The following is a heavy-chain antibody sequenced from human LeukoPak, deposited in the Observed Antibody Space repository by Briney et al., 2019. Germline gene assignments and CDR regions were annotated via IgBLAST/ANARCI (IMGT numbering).Heavy chain of an antibody. CDR1: GGSISSYY. CDR2: IYYSGST. J-gene: IGHJ2*01. Sequence: SETLSLTCTVSGGSISSYYWSWIRQPPGKGLEWIGYIYYSGSTNYNPSLKSRVTISVDTSKNQFSLKLSSVTAADTAVYYCASMIDDWYLDVWGRGTLVTVS. CDR3: ASMIDDWYLDV. V-gene: IGHV4-59*01. D-gene: IGHD3-22*01.